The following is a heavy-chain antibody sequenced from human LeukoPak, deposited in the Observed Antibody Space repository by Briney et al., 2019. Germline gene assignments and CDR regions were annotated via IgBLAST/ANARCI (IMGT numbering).Heavy chain of an antibody. CDR3: NAGFDY. CDR2: ISYDGSNK. V-gene: IGHV3-30*03. Sequence: GGSLRLSCAASGFTFSSYGMHWVRQAPGKGLEWVAVISYDGSNKYYADSVKGRFTIPRDNSKNTLYLQMNSLRAEDTAVYYCNAGFDYWGQGTLVTVSS. J-gene: IGHJ4*02. CDR1: GFTFSSYG.